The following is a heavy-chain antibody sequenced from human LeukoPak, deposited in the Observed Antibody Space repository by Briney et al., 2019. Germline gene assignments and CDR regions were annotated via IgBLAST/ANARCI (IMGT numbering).Heavy chain of an antibody. J-gene: IGHJ4*02. CDR3: ARERGNSGGNTNGYFDY. Sequence: TGGSLRLSCAASGFTFSSYAMSWVRQAPGKGLEWVSVISGSGGTTYSADSVRGRFTISRDISKSTLYLPMNSLRAEDTAAYYCARERGNSGGNTNGYFDYCGQGTLVTVSS. D-gene: IGHD4-23*01. CDR2: ISGSGGTT. CDR1: GFTFSSYA. V-gene: IGHV3-23*01.